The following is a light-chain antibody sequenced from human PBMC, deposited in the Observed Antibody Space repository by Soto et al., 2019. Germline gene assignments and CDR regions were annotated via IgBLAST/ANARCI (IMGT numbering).Light chain of an antibody. V-gene: IGKV3-20*01. CDR2: GVS. CDR3: QRYGSSPLT. Sequence: EIVLTQSPGTLSLSPGERVTLSCRASQSVRGSSLAWYQQKPGQAPRLLIYGVSSRATGIPARFSGGGSGTDFSLTISRLETEDFSVYYCQRYGSSPLTFGGGTKLDSK. CDR1: QSVRGSS. J-gene: IGKJ4*01.